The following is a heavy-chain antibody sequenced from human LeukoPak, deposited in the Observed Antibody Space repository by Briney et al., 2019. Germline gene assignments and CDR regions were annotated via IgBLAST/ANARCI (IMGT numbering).Heavy chain of an antibody. J-gene: IGHJ4*02. CDR1: GYTFTSYG. V-gene: IGHV1-18*01. CDR3: ARDRPGFGTIESPEY. Sequence: ASVKVSCKASGYTFTSYGISWVRQAPGQGPEWMGWISANSGYTKYTQKLQGRVSMTTDTSTRTAYMELRSLRSDDTAMYYCARDRPGFGTIESPEYWGQGTLVTVSS. CDR2: ISANSGYT. D-gene: IGHD1-1*01.